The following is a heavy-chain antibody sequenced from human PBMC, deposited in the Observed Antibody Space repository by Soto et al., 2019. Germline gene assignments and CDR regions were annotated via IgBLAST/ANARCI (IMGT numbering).Heavy chain of an antibody. CDR3: TLANYDFWSGPYYYYYGMDV. D-gene: IGHD3-3*01. Sequence: GGSLRLSCAASGFTFSGSAMHWVRQASGKGLEWVGRIRSKANSYATAYAASVKGRITISRDDSKTTAYLQMNSLKTEDTAVYHCTLANYDFWSGPYYYYYGMDVWGQGTTVTVSS. CDR2: IRSKANSYAT. V-gene: IGHV3-73*01. J-gene: IGHJ6*02. CDR1: GFTFSGSA.